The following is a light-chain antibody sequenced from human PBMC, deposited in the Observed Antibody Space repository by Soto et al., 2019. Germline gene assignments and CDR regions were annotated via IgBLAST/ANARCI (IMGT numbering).Light chain of an antibody. CDR2: GAS. V-gene: IGKV3D-20*02. J-gene: IGKJ4*01. Sequence: EIVLTQSPGTLSLSPGERATLSCRASQSVSSSYLAWYQQKPGQAPRLLIYGASSRATGIPDRFSGSGSGTDFTLTISRLEPEDFAVYYCQQRSNWPRLTFGGGTKV. CDR1: QSVSSSY. CDR3: QQRSNWPRLT.